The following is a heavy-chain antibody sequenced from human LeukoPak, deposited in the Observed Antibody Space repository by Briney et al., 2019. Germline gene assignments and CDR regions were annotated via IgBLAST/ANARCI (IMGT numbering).Heavy chain of an antibody. V-gene: IGHV3-7*04. CDR1: GLTFRDYW. D-gene: IGHD3-10*01. CDR2: IKQDGSET. J-gene: IGHJ4*02. Sequence: GGSLRLSCVASGLTFRDYWMTWARKAPGKGLRWLANIKQDGSETYYLGSVKGRFTISRDNAKNSLYLQVISLRAEDTALYYCVRGRDYFGSGSFPYFDYWGQGSLVSVSS. CDR3: VRGRDYFGSGSFPYFDY.